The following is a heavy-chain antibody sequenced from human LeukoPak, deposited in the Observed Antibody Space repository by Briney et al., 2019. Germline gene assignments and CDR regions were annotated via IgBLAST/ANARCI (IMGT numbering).Heavy chain of an antibody. Sequence: GRSLRLSCAASGFTFDDYAMHWVRQAPGKGLEWVSGISWNSGSIGYADSVKGRFTISTDNAENSLFLQMDNLRAEDAAVYYCVRGGRPMDQLLDYWGQGTLATVSS. CDR2: ISWNSGSI. CDR1: GFTFDDYA. D-gene: IGHD1-1*01. CDR3: VRGGRPMDQLLDY. J-gene: IGHJ4*02. V-gene: IGHV3-9*01.